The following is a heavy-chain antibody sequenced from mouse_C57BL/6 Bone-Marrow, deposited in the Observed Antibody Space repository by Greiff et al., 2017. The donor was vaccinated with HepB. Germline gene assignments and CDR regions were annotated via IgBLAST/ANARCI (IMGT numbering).Heavy chain of an antibody. J-gene: IGHJ4*01. CDR3: ARRPFITTYYAMDY. Sequence: EVNVVESGGGLVQPGGSLKLSCAASGFTFSDYYMYWVRQTPEKRLEWVAYISNGGGSTYYPDTVKGRFTISRDNAKNTLYLQMSRLKSEDTAMYYCARRPFITTYYAMDYWGQVTSVTVSS. CDR1: GFTFSDYY. V-gene: IGHV5-12*01. D-gene: IGHD1-1*01. CDR2: ISNGGGST.